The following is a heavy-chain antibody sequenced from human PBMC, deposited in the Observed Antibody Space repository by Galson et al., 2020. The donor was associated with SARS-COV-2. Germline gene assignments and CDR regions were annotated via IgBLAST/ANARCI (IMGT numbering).Heavy chain of an antibody. V-gene: IGHV3-30*04. Sequence: GGSLRLSCAASGFTSSSYAMHWVRQAPGKGLEWVAVISYDGSNKYYADSVKGRFTISRDNSKNTLYLQMNSLRAEDTAVYYCARDSYSSGWYGGLFDYWGQGTLVTVSS. CDR3: ARDSYSSGWYGGLFDY. CDR2: ISYDGSNK. J-gene: IGHJ4*02. CDR1: GFTSSSYA. D-gene: IGHD6-19*01.